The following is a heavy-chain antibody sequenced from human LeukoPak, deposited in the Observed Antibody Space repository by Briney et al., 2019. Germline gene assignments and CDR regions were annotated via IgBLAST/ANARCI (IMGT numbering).Heavy chain of an antibody. CDR2: IYYSGST. CDR3: VRVGSYGLFDY. J-gene: IGHJ4*02. CDR1: GGSISSGDYY. Sequence: SQTLSLACTVSGGSISSGDYYWSWIRQPPGERLEWIGSIYYSGSTTYSPSLKSRVTISVDTSKNQFSLKLSSVTAADTAVYYCVRVGSYGLFDYWGQGTLVTVSS. D-gene: IGHD5-18*01. V-gene: IGHV4-61*08.